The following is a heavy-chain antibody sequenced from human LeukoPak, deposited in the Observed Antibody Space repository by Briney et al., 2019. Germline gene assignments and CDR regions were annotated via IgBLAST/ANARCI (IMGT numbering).Heavy chain of an antibody. J-gene: IGHJ3*02. V-gene: IGHV3-23*01. CDR2: ISASGGST. D-gene: IGHD3-9*01. CDR3: AKGGLRYFDPI. CDR1: GFTFSFFA. Sequence: GGSLRLSCAASGFTFSFFAMSWVRQAPGKGLEWVSLISASGGSTYYADSVKGRFTISRDNSKTTLYLQMNSLRVEDTAAYYCAKGGLRYFDPIGGQGTMVTVSS.